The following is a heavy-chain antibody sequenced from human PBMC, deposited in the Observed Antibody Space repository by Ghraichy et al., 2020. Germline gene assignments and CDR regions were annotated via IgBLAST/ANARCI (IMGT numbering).Heavy chain of an antibody. D-gene: IGHD5-12*01. CDR2: ISVGGETT. V-gene: IGHV3-23*01. CDR3: VTRGHSGYHYANYGMDV. J-gene: IGHJ6*02. Sequence: GGSLRLSCAASGFSFSSYAMNWVRQAPGKGPEWVSAISVGGETTFYADSVKGRFTISRDNSKNTLYLQMNTVRVEDMAVYYCVTRGHSGYHYANYGMDVWGQAPPVAVSS. CDR1: GFSFSSYA.